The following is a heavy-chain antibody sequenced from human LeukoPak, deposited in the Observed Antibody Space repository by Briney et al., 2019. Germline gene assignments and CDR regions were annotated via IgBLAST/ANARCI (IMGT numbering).Heavy chain of an antibody. J-gene: IGHJ4*02. CDR3: ARLKRATPFDY. CDR2: IGTAGDT. Sequence: PGGSLRLSCAACGFTFSSYDMHWVRQATGKGLEWVSAIGTAGDTYYPGSVKGQFTISRENAKNSLYLQMNSLRAGDTAVYYCARLKRATPFDYWGQGTLVTVSS. CDR1: GFTFSSYD. V-gene: IGHV3-13*03.